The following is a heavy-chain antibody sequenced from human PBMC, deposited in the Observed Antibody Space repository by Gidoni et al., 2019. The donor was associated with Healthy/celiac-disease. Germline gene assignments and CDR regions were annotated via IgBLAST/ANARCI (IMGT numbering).Heavy chain of an antibody. J-gene: IGHJ4*02. CDR3: AIIVVVTEGRDY. V-gene: IGHV3-23*01. CDR1: GFTFSSYA. Sequence: EVQLLESGGGLVQPGGSLRLSCAASGFTFSSYAMSWVRQAPGKGLEWVSAISGSGGSTYYADSVKGRFTISRDNSKNTLYLQMNSLRAEDTAVYYCAIIVVVTEGRDYWGQGTLVTVSS. D-gene: IGHD3-22*01. CDR2: ISGSGGST.